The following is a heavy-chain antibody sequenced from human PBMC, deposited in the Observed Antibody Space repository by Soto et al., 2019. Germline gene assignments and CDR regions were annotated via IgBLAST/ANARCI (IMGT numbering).Heavy chain of an antibody. CDR1: GGTFSSYA. J-gene: IGHJ6*02. CDR2: IIPIFGTA. V-gene: IGHV1-69*01. Sequence: QVQLVQSGAEVKKPGSSVKVSCKASGGTFSSYAISWVRQAPGQGLEWMGGIIPIFGTANYGQKFQGRVTITADESTRTAYIELSSLRSEETAVYYCAPTYYDFWSGYYTPLYYYYYGMDVWGQGTTVTVSS. CDR3: APTYYDFWSGYYTPLYYYYYGMDV. D-gene: IGHD3-3*01.